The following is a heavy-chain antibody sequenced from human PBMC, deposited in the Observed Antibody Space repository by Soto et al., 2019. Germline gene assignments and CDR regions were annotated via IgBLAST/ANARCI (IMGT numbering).Heavy chain of an antibody. D-gene: IGHD3-10*01. CDR2: ISYDGSNK. Sequence: GSLRLSCAASGFTFSSYAMHWVRQAPGKGLEWVAVISYDGSNKYYADSVKGRFTISRDNSKNTLYLQMNSLRAEDTVVYYCARDSVTMVRGVIEVPDIWGQGTMVTVSS. J-gene: IGHJ3*02. CDR3: ARDSVTMVRGVIEVPDI. CDR1: GFTFSSYA. V-gene: IGHV3-30-3*01.